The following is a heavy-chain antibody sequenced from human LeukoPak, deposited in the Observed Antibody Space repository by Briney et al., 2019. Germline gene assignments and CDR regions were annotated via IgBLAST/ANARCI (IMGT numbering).Heavy chain of an antibody. D-gene: IGHD1-26*01. Sequence: GGSLRLSCVASGFTFSSRDWMTWVRQAPGKGLEWVSIIYSGGSTFYADSVKGRFTISRDNSKNTLYLQMNSLRAEDTAVYYCARGGSYLSAFDIWGQGTMVTVSS. CDR3: ARGGSYLSAFDI. CDR1: GFTFSSRDW. J-gene: IGHJ3*02. CDR2: IYSGGST. V-gene: IGHV3-53*01.